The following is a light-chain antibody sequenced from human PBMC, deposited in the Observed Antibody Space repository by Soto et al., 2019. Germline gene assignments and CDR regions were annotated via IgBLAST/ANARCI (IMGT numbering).Light chain of an antibody. CDR1: QSIRTD. CDR3: QQRSNWPPT. CDR2: DAS. Sequence: IVLTQSPDTLSLSPGERATLFCRASQSIRTDLAWYQQKSGQAPRLLIYDASNRATGIPARFSGGGSGTDFTLTVSSLEPEDFAVYYCQQRSNWPPTFGQGTKLEI. J-gene: IGKJ2*01. V-gene: IGKV3-11*01.